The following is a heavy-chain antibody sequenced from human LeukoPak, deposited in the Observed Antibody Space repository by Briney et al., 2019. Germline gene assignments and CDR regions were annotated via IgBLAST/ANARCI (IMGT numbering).Heavy chain of an antibody. CDR1: GGSISSYY. D-gene: IGHD2-2*01. CDR3: ARGPWAYQLPDQPNAFDI. J-gene: IGHJ3*02. V-gene: IGHV4-4*07. CDR2: IYTSGST. Sequence: PSETLSLTCTVSGGSISSYYWSRIRQPAGKGLEWIGRIYTSGSTYYNPSLKSRVTISVDTSKNQFSLKLSSVTAADTAVYYCARGPWAYQLPDQPNAFDIWGQGTMVTVSS.